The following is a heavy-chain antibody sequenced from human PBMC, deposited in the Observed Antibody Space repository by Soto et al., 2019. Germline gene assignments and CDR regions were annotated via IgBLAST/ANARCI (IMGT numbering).Heavy chain of an antibody. CDR3: AKGRPRYSGGPNWFDP. CDR1: GFTFSSYA. Sequence: PGGSLRLSCAASGFTFSSYAMSWVRQAPGKGLEWVSTISDSGGSTYYADSVKGRFTISRDNSKNTLYLQMNSLRAEDTAVYYCAKGRPRYSGGPNWFDPWGQGTLVTVSS. V-gene: IGHV3-23*01. J-gene: IGHJ5*02. CDR2: ISDSGGST. D-gene: IGHD6-19*01.